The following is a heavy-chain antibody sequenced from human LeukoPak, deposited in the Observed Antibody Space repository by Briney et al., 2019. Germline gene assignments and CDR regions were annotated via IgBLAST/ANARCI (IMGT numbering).Heavy chain of an antibody. Sequence: SVKVSCKASGGTFSSYAISWVRQAPGQGLEWMGRIIPILGIANYAQKFQGRVTITADKSTSTAYMELSSLRSEDTAVYYCARRLMVAAKPYYYYYGMDVWGQGTTVTVSS. V-gene: IGHV1-69*04. CDR3: ARRLMVAAKPYYYYYGMDV. D-gene: IGHD2-15*01. CDR2: IIPILGIA. J-gene: IGHJ6*02. CDR1: GGTFSSYA.